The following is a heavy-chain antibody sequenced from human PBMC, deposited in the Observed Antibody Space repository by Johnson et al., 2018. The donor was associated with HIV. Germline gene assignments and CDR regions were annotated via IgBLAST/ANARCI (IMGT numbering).Heavy chain of an antibody. CDR2: ISYDGSNK. V-gene: IGHV3-30*04. Sequence: QVQLVESGGGLVKPGGSLTLSCAASGFSSYAMHWVRQAPGKGLEWVAVISYDGSNKYYADSVKGRFTISRDNSKNTLYLQMNSLRAEDTAVYYCAKDNPGVSHAFDIWGQGTMVTVSS. J-gene: IGHJ3*02. CDR1: GFSSYA. CDR3: AKDNPGVSHAFDI.